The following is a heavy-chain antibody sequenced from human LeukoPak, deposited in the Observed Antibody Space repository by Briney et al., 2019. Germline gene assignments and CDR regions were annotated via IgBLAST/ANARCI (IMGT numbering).Heavy chain of an antibody. Sequence: GGSLRLSCTASGFTFGDYAMSWIRQAPGKGLEWVGFIRSKAYGETADYAASVKGRFTISRDDSKANAYLQMNSLKTEDTAVYHCTRDRGAYNLYDYWGQGTLVTVSS. CDR3: TRDRGAYNLYDY. J-gene: IGHJ4*02. D-gene: IGHD1-1*01. CDR2: IRSKAYGETA. V-gene: IGHV3-49*03. CDR1: GFTFGDYA.